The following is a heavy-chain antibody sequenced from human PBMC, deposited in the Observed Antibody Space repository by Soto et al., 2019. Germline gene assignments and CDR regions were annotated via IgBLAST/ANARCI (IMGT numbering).Heavy chain of an antibody. CDR2: INAGNGNT. CDR3: AREGPGGEWFGELLPHHYYYYYGMDV. V-gene: IGHV1-3*01. D-gene: IGHD3-10*01. CDR1: GYTFTSYA. J-gene: IGHJ6*02. Sequence: ASGKVSCKASGYTFTSYAMHWVRQAPGQRLEWMGWINAGNGNTKYSQKFQGRVTITRDTSASTAYMELSSLRSEDTAVYYCAREGPGGEWFGELLPHHYYYYYGMDVWGQGTTVTVSS.